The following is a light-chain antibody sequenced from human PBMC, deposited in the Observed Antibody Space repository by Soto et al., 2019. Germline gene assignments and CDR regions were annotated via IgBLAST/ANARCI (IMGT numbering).Light chain of an antibody. Sequence: EIVMTQSPATLSVSPGERATLSCRASQSISSNLAWYQQKPGQAPRLLIYGTSSRATGIPARFSGSGSGTEFNLTISSLQSEDFAVYYCQQYNNWPRTFGHGTKVEFK. CDR1: QSISSN. J-gene: IGKJ1*01. CDR3: QQYNNWPRT. V-gene: IGKV3-15*01. CDR2: GTS.